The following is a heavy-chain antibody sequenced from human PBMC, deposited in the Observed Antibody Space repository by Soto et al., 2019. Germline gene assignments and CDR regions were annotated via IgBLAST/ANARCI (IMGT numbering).Heavy chain of an antibody. D-gene: IGHD3-22*01. CDR3: ARHYYDSSGFSWIDY. V-gene: IGHV4-39*01. Sequence: SETLSLTCNVSGASISSRNFYWGWIRQFPRQGLEWLGSVYHTGTTYYTSSLKTRLTMSVDTSMNQFSLKLRSATAADTAIYYCARHYYDSSGFSWIDYWGQGTLVTVSS. CDR2: VYHTGTT. CDR1: GASISSRNFY. J-gene: IGHJ4*02.